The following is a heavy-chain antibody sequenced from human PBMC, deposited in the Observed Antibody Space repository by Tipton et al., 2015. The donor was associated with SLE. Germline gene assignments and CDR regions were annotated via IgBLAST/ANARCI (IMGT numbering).Heavy chain of an antibody. Sequence: QLVQSGAEVKKPGASVRVSCEASGYTFVNYDINWVRQATGQGLEWMGWMNPNSGNTGHAQKLQGRVTITTNTSISTSYMELTSLTSEDAAVYYCARGRMGTLTDAFDIWGQGTMVTVSS. V-gene: IGHV1-8*01. CDR3: ARGRMGTLTDAFDI. CDR1: GYTFVNYD. D-gene: IGHD1-1*01. J-gene: IGHJ3*02. CDR2: MNPNSGNT.